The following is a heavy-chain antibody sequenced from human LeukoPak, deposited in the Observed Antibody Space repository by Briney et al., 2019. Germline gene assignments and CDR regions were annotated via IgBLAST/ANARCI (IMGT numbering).Heavy chain of an antibody. Sequence: ASVKVSFKASGYTFTSYGISWVRQAPGQGLEWMGWISAYNGNTNYAQKLQGRVTMTTDTSTSTAYMELRSLRSDDTAVYYCARAGITSGWVQNMDYWGQGTLVTVSS. D-gene: IGHD6-19*01. CDR1: GYTFTSYG. CDR3: ARAGITSGWVQNMDY. V-gene: IGHV1-18*01. J-gene: IGHJ4*02. CDR2: ISAYNGNT.